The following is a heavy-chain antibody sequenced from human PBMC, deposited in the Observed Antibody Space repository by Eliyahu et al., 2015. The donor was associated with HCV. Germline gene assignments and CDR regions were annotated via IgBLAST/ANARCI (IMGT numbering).Heavy chain of an antibody. CDR1: GFTFSSYA. D-gene: IGHD6-19*01. V-gene: IGHV3-30*04. Sequence: QVQLVESGGGVVQPGRSLRLSCAAXGFTFSSYAMHWVRQAPGKGLEWVAVISYDGSNKYYADSVKGRFTISRDNSKNTLYLQMNSLRAEDTAVYYCARETVAAFDYWGQGTLVTVSS. CDR3: ARETVAAFDY. CDR2: ISYDGSNK. J-gene: IGHJ4*02.